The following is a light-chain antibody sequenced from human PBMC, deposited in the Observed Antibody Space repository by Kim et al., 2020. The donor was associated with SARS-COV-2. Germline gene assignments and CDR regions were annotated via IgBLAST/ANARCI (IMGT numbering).Light chain of an antibody. CDR3: SSYAGNDTIV. CDR2: EVT. Sequence: GQSVTISCTGTSSDVGGHIYVSWYQQHPGKAPKLLIYEVTERPSGVPDRFSGSKSGNTASLTVSGLQAEDEGDYYCSSYAGNDTIVFGGGTQLTVL. V-gene: IGLV2-8*01. J-gene: IGLJ2*01. CDR1: SSDVGGHIY.